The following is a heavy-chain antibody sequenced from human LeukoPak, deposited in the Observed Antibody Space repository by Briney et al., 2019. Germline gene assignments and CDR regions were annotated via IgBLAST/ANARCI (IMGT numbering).Heavy chain of an antibody. CDR1: WVLLWLL. D-gene: IGHD5-12*01. CDR2: INHSGST. CDR3: ARRRVLVATIAY. J-gene: IGHJ4*02. V-gene: IGHV4-34*01. Sequence: NSSETCPHLRCLWWVLLWLLLELDPPAPREGLEWIGEINHSGSTNYNPSLKSRVTISVDTSKNQFSLKLSSVTAADTAVYYCARRRVLVATIAYWGQGTLVTVSS.